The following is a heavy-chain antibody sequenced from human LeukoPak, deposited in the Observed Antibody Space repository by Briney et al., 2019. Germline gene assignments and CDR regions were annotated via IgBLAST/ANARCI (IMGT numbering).Heavy chain of an antibody. CDR1: GFTFSSYS. D-gene: IGHD1-1*01. CDR3: AKDKNPETTYFDY. Sequence: GGSLRLSCAASGFTFSSYSMNWVRQAPGKGLEWVSSISSSSSYIYYADSVKGRFTISRDNAKNSLYLQMNSLRAEDTALYYCAKDKNPETTYFDYWGQGTLVAVSS. J-gene: IGHJ4*02. V-gene: IGHV3-21*04. CDR2: ISSSSSYI.